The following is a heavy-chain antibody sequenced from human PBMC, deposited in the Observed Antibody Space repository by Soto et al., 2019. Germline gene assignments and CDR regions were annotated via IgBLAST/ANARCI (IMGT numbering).Heavy chain of an antibody. J-gene: IGHJ6*02. CDR1: GFAFSSYA. V-gene: IGHV3-33*01. CDR3: ARDSYGMDV. Sequence: GGSLRLSCAPSGFAFSSYAMHWVRQAPGKGLEWVALIWYDGSNKYYADSVKGRFTISRDNSRNTLYLQMNSLRAEDTAVYYCARDSYGMDVWGQGTMVTVSS. CDR2: IWYDGSNK.